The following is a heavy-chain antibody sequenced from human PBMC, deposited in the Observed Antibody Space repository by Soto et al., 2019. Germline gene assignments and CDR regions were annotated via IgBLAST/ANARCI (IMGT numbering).Heavy chain of an antibody. Sequence: SETLSLTCTVSGDSVSSGAYFWTWVRQPPGKGLESIGYIYYTGSANYNPSLKSRVTILVDTSKNQFSLNLRSVTAADTAIYYCAKYSRSIVYIRGGDWFDPWGQGTLVTVSS. V-gene: IGHV4-61*08. D-gene: IGHD3-22*01. CDR3: AKYSRSIVYIRGGDWFDP. CDR2: IYYTGSA. J-gene: IGHJ5*02. CDR1: GDSVSSGAYF.